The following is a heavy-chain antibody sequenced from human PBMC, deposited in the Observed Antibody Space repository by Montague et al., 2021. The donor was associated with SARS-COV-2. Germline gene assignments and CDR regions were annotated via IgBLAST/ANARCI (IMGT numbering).Heavy chain of an antibody. CDR3: AKAPTMVRGVYFDY. CDR1: GFYA. J-gene: IGHJ4*02. CDR2: ISGSGGNT. V-gene: IGHV3-23*01. Sequence: SLRLSCAASGFYAMSCVRQAPGQGLKWVSVISGSGGNTYYADSVKGRFTISRDNSKNTLYLQMNSLRTEDTAVYYCAKAPTMVRGVYFDYWGQGTLVTVSS. D-gene: IGHD3-10*01.